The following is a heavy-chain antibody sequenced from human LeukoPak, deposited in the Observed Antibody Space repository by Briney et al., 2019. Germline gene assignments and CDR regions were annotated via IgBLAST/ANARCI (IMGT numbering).Heavy chain of an antibody. Sequence: GGSLRLSCAASGFTVSSNYMSWVRQAPGKGLEWVSVIYSGGSTYYADSVKGRFTISRDNSKNTLYLQMNSLRAEDTAVYYCARDRALVVPAATIVTPEDVFDIWGQGTMVTVSS. V-gene: IGHV3-53*01. J-gene: IGHJ3*02. CDR3: ARDRALVVPAATIVTPEDVFDI. CDR1: GFTVSSNY. CDR2: IYSGGST. D-gene: IGHD2-2*01.